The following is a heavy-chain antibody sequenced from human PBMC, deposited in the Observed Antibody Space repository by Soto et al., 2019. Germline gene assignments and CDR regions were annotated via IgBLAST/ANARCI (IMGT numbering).Heavy chain of an antibody. Sequence: QVQLVQSGAEVKKPGASVKVSCKASGYTFTSYDINWVRQATGQGLEWMGWMNPNSGNTGYAQKFQGRVTMTRNTTLTTGYMEPSSTRSEDPAVYYCAREMTTWGMGGWGPGTTGTVSS. CDR2: MNPNSGNT. V-gene: IGHV1-8*02. J-gene: IGHJ6*02. CDR1: GYTFTSYD. CDR3: AREMTTWGMGG.